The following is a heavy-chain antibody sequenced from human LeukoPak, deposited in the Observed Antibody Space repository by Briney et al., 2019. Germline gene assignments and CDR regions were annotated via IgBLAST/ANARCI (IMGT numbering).Heavy chain of an antibody. CDR2: IYHSGST. CDR3: ARDGVVPAAVDY. V-gene: IGHV4-59*12. J-gene: IGHJ4*02. Sequence: PSETLSLTCTVSGGSISRYYWSWIRQPPGKGLEWIGYIYHSGSTYYNPSLKSRVTISVDRSKNQFSLKLSSVTAADTAVYYCARDGVVPAAVDYWGQGTLVTVSS. D-gene: IGHD2-2*01. CDR1: GGSISRYY.